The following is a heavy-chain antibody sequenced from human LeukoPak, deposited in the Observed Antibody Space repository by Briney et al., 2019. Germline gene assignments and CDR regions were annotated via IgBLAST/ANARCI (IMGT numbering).Heavy chain of an antibody. Sequence: SETLSLTCAVYGGSFSGYYWSWIRQPPRKGLEWIGEINHSGSTNYNPSLKSRVTISLDTSKNQFSLRLSSVTAADTAVYYCARDRCSSTSCYHDYWGQGTLVTVSS. CDR3: ARDRCSSTSCYHDY. D-gene: IGHD2-2*01. V-gene: IGHV4-34*01. CDR1: GGSFSGYY. CDR2: INHSGST. J-gene: IGHJ4*02.